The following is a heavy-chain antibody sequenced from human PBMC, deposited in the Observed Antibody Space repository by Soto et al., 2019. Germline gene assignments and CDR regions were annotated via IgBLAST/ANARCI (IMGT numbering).Heavy chain of an antibody. CDR1: GFTFSSYG. D-gene: IGHD6-13*01. CDR2: IWYDGSNK. Sequence: PGGSLRLSCAASGFTFSSYGMHWVRQAPGKGLEWVAVIWYDGSNKYYADSVKGRFTISRDNSKNTLYLQMNSLRAEDTAVYYCARDLSEYSSSWYPTYWGQGTLVTVSS. J-gene: IGHJ4*02. V-gene: IGHV3-33*01. CDR3: ARDLSEYSSSWYPTY.